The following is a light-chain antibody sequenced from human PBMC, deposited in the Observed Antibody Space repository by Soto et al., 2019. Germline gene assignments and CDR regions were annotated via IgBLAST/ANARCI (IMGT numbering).Light chain of an antibody. Sequence: QSALAQPRSVSGSPGQSVTISCSGTSSDVGGYNSVSWYQQFPGKAPKLMIYDVTKRPSWVPDRFSGSKSGNTASLTISGLQAEDEADYYCCSYAASYTLVFGGGTKVTVL. J-gene: IGLJ2*01. CDR1: SSDVGGYNS. CDR3: CSYAASYTLV. CDR2: DVT. V-gene: IGLV2-11*01.